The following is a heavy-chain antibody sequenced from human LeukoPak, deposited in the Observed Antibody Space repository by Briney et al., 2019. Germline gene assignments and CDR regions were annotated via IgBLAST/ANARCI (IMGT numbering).Heavy chain of an antibody. CDR2: IGGSGSST. CDR3: AMVRGVNTFDY. CDR1: GFTFSTHA. J-gene: IGHJ4*02. D-gene: IGHD3-10*01. Sequence: GSLRLSCVASGFTFSTHAMSWVRLAPGKGLEWVSAIGGSGSSTYYADSVKGRFTISRDNSKNTLYLQMNSLRAEDTAVYYCAMVRGVNTFDYWGQGTLVTVSS. V-gene: IGHV3-23*01.